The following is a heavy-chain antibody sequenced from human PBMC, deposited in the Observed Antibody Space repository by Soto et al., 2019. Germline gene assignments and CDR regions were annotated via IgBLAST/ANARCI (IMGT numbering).Heavy chain of an antibody. J-gene: IGHJ4*02. Sequence: QVQLLQSGAEVKKPGASVKVSCKASGYTFTTYGITWVRQAPGQGPEWMGWISAYYGTTDYAQKFQGRVTLTRDTSTSTAVMELRSLRSDDTAVYYCTREVELGGVIAHGYWGQGPLVTVSS. V-gene: IGHV1-18*04. CDR1: GYTFTTYG. D-gene: IGHD3-16*02. CDR2: ISAYYGTT. CDR3: TREVELGGVIAHGY.